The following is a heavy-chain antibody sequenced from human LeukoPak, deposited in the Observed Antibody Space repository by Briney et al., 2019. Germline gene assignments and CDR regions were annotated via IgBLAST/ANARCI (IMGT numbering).Heavy chain of an antibody. CDR1: GGSFSGYY. Sequence: SETLSLTCAVYGGSFSGYYWSWIRQPPGKGLEWIGEINHSGSTNHNPSLKSRVTISVDTSKNQFSLKLSSVTAADTAVYYCARARFYYGSGSYYNGYFDYWGQGTLVTVSS. D-gene: IGHD3-10*01. J-gene: IGHJ4*02. V-gene: IGHV4-34*01. CDR3: ARARFYYGSGSYYNGYFDY. CDR2: INHSGST.